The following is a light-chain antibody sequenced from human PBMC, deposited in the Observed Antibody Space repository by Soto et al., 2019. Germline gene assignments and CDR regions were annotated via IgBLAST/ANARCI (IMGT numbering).Light chain of an antibody. CDR2: HAS. V-gene: IGKV3-20*01. Sequence: EIVLTQSPGTLSLSPGERATLSCRASQSVSISYLAWYQQKPGQAPRLLIYHASTRATGIPDRFSGSGSGTDFTLTISRLEPEDCAVYYCQQYGGSPYTFGQGTKLEIK. J-gene: IGKJ2*01. CDR1: QSVSISY. CDR3: QQYGGSPYT.